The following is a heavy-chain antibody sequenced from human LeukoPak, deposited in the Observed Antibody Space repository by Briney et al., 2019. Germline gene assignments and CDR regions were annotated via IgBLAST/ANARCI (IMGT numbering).Heavy chain of an antibody. Sequence: GESLKISCKGSGYSFTSYWIGCVRQMPGKGLGWMGIIYPGDSDTRYSPSFQGQVTISADKSISTAYLQWSSLKASDTAMYYCARPNRRDGYNFDYWGQGTLVTVSS. J-gene: IGHJ4*02. CDR1: GYSFTSYW. CDR3: ARPNRRDGYNFDY. D-gene: IGHD5-24*01. V-gene: IGHV5-51*01. CDR2: IYPGDSDT.